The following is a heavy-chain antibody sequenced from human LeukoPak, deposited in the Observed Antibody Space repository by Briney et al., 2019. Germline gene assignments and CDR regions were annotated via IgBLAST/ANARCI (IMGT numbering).Heavy chain of an antibody. Sequence: SETLSLTCTVSGGSISSYYWSWIRQPPGKGLEYVGYIFNTGSATYNPSLESRVTISVDTSKNQISLKLSAVTAADTAIYYCARVTYTNYWADYWGRGTLVTVSS. CDR3: ARVTYTNYWADY. V-gene: IGHV4-59*01. CDR1: GGSISSYY. J-gene: IGHJ4*02. CDR2: IFNTGSA. D-gene: IGHD1-7*01.